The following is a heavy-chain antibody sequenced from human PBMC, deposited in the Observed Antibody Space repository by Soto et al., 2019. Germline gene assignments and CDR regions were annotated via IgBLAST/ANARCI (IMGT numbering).Heavy chain of an antibody. CDR1: GYTFTSYG. CDR2: ISAYNGNT. D-gene: IGHD3-10*01. Sequence: ASVKVSCKASGYTFTSYGISWVRQAPGQGLEWMGWISAYNGNTNYAQKLQGRVTMTTDTSTSTAYMELRSLRSNDTAVYYCARDFFSVRGVIIPGAYWGQGTLVTVSS. V-gene: IGHV1-18*01. J-gene: IGHJ4*02. CDR3: ARDFFSVRGVIIPGAY.